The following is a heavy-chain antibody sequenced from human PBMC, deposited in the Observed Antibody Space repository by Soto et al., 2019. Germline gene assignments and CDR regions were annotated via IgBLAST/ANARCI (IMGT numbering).Heavy chain of an antibody. J-gene: IGHJ5*02. V-gene: IGHV3-64D*06. CDR2: ISSNGRST. D-gene: IGHD6-25*01. CDR1: GFTFGTYA. Sequence: PGGSLRLSCSASGFTFGTYAMHWVRQAPGKGLEYVSGISSNGRSTNYADSVKGRFTISRDNPKNTLHLQMSSLTADDTAVYYCVKDSIATAVSGVYNWFDPWGQGTPVT. CDR3: VKDSIATAVSGVYNWFDP.